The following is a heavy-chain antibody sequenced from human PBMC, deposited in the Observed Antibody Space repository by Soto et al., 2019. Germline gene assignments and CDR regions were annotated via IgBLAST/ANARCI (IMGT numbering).Heavy chain of an antibody. Sequence: GGSLRLSCAASGFTFSSYDMHWVRQATGKGLEWVSAIGTAGDTYYPGSVKGRFTISRENAKNSLYLQMNSLRAEDTAVYYCARVGAAAGLDYWGQGTLVTVSS. CDR3: ARVGAAAGLDY. J-gene: IGHJ4*02. CDR1: GFTFSSYD. V-gene: IGHV3-13*01. D-gene: IGHD6-13*01. CDR2: IGTAGDT.